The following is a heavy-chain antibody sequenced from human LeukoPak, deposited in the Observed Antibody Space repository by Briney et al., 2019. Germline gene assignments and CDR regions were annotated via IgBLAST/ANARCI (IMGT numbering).Heavy chain of an antibody. CDR3: ARFSVNDAFDI. D-gene: IGHD3-16*02. J-gene: IGHJ3*02. Sequence: ASVKVSCKASGYTFTSYYMHWVRQAPGQGLEWMGIINPSGGSTSYAQKFQGRVTMTRDMSTSTAYMELSRLRSDDTAVYYCARFSVNDAFDIWGQGTMVTVSS. CDR1: GYTFTSYY. CDR2: INPSGGST. V-gene: IGHV1-46*01.